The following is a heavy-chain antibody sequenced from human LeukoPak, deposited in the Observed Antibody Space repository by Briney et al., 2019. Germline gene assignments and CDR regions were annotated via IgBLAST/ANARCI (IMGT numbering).Heavy chain of an antibody. CDR2: ISSSSSYI. CDR3: AMEGIAAAGKGDFDY. V-gene: IGHV3-21*01. CDR1: GFTFSSYS. Sequence: GGSLRLSCAASGFTFSSYSMNWVRQAPGKGLEWVSSISSSSSYIYHADSVKGRFTISRDNAKNSLCLQMNSLRAEDTAVYYCAMEGIAAAGKGDFDYWGQGTLVTVSS. D-gene: IGHD6-13*01. J-gene: IGHJ4*02.